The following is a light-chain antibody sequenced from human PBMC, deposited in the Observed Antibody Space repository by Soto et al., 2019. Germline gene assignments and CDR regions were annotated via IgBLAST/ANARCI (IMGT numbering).Light chain of an antibody. CDR3: QESYSSPFT. Sequence: DIQMTQSPSSLSASIGDRVIITCRTSQSVSTFLTWYRHKPGEAPRLLIYTASTLHGGVPSRFSSRGSGTEFTLTISSPQPEDFATYYCQESYSSPFTIGSGTRVDVK. CDR1: QSVSTF. CDR2: TAS. J-gene: IGKJ3*01. V-gene: IGKV1-39*01.